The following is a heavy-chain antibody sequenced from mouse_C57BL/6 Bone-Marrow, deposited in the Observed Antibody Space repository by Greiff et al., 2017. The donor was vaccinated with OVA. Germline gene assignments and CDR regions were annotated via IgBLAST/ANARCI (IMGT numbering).Heavy chain of an antibody. Sequence: DVKLVESGGGLVQPGGSLKLSCAASGFTFSDYGMAWVRQAPRKGPEWVAFISNLAYSIYYADTVTGRFTISRENAKNTLYLEMSSLRSEDTAMYYCARGGYGLYYAMDYWGQGTSVTVSS. CDR1: GFTFSDYG. D-gene: IGHD2-2*01. CDR3: ARGGYGLYYAMDY. CDR2: ISNLAYSI. V-gene: IGHV5-15*01. J-gene: IGHJ4*01.